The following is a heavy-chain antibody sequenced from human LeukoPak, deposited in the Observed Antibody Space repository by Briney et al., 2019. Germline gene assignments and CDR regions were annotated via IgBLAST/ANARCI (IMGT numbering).Heavy chain of an antibody. CDR3: GKDPNGDYVGAFDF. J-gene: IGHJ3*01. D-gene: IGHD4-17*01. V-gene: IGHV3-23*01. CDR2: IRGTGGAT. CDR1: GFTFSDYA. Sequence: GGSLRLSCAASGFTFSDYALIWVRQAPGKGLEWISAIRGTGGATYYADSVKGRCTISRDNSRNTVYLQMNSLRAEDTALYFCGKDPNGDYVGAFDFWGPGTMVTVSS.